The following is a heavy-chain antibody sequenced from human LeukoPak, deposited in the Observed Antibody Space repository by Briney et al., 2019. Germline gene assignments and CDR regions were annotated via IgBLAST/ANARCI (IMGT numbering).Heavy chain of an antibody. Sequence: GGSLRLSCAGYGFTFSDYWMNWVRQLPGKGLEWLANIKQDGSVKTYVDSVRGRFTMSRDNAKNSLYLEMNSLRVEDTGVYYCVRDVDGDSWPDYWGQGTLVTVSS. CDR1: GFTFSDYW. CDR2: IKQDGSVK. CDR3: VRDVDGDSWPDY. J-gene: IGHJ4*02. D-gene: IGHD5-24*01. V-gene: IGHV3-7*01.